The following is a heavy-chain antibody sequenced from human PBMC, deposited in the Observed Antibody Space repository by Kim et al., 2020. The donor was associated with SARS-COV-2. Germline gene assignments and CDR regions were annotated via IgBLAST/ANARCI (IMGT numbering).Heavy chain of an antibody. Sequence: GGSLRLSCAASGFTFSSYSMNWVRQAPGKGLEWVSSISSSSSYIYYADSVKGRFTISRDNAKNSLYLQMNSLRAEDTAVYYCARDTAPNYGMDVWGQGTTVTVSS. J-gene: IGHJ6*02. V-gene: IGHV3-21*01. CDR3: ARDTAPNYGMDV. CDR1: GFTFSSYS. CDR2: ISSSSSYI. D-gene: IGHD2-21*02.